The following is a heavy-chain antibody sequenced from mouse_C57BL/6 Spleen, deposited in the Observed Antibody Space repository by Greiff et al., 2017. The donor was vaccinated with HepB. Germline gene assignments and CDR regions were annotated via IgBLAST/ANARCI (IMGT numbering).Heavy chain of an antibody. D-gene: IGHD2-4*01. CDR1: GYAFSSSW. V-gene: IGHV1-82*01. Sequence: QVQLQQSGPELVKPGASVKISCKATGYAFSSSWMNWVKQRPGKGLEWIGRSYPGDGDTNYNGKFKGKATLTADKSSSTAYMQLSSLTAEDCAVYFCARSVYDYADDGMDYWGQGTSVTVSS. CDR2: SYPGDGDT. J-gene: IGHJ4*01. CDR3: ARSVYDYADDGMDY.